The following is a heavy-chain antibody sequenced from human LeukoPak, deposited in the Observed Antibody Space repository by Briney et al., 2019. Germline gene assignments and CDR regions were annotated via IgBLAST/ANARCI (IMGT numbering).Heavy chain of an antibody. D-gene: IGHD6-19*01. Sequence: GGSLRLSCAASGFIFSSYWMTWVRQAPGKGLEWVANIKQDGDEKYYVDSVKGRFTISRDNAKHSLYLQMNSLRAEDTAVYYCARVGGWTIDYWGQGTLVTVSS. V-gene: IGHV3-7*01. CDR1: GFIFSSYW. CDR3: ARVGGWTIDY. CDR2: IKQDGDEK. J-gene: IGHJ4*02.